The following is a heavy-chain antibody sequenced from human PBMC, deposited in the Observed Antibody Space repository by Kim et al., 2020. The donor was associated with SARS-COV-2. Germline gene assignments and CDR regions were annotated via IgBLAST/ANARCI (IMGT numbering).Heavy chain of an antibody. Sequence: GGSLRLSCAASGFTFSTYAMNWVRLAPGKGLEWVSSISGSGGSTYYADSVKGRFTISRDNSKNTLYLQMNSLRAEDTALYYCAKVMGISPGAFDIWGQGTMVTVSS. CDR2: ISGSGGST. J-gene: IGHJ3*02. CDR3: AKVMGISPGAFDI. V-gene: IGHV3-23*01. CDR1: GFTFSTYA. D-gene: IGHD7-27*01.